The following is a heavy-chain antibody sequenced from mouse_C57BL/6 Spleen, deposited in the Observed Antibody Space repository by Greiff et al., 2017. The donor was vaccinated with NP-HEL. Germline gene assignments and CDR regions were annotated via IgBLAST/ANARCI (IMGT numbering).Heavy chain of an antibody. D-gene: IGHD2-4*01. J-gene: IGHJ4*01. CDR3: ARFDYDDCYAMDY. V-gene: IGHV1-7*01. CDR2: INPSSGYT. CDR1: GYTFTSYW. Sequence: VQLQQSGAELAKPGASVKLSCKASGYTFTSYWMHWVKQRPGQGLEWIGYINPSSGYTKYNQKFKDKATLTADKSSSTAYMQLSSLTYEDSAVYYCARFDYDDCYAMDYWGQGTSVTVSS.